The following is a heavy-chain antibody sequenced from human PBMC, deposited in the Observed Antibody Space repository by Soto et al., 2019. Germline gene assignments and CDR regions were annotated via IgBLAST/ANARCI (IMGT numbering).Heavy chain of an antibody. V-gene: IGHV1-18*01. CDR2: ISTNSGNT. CDR3: ARSTRRGYYNGRWFDP. J-gene: IGHJ5*01. CDR1: GYIFNNYG. Sequence: QIQLVQSGPEVKKPGASVKVSCKASGYIFNNYGISWVRQAPGQGLDWVGWISTNSGNTDYEHKLQGRLTMTTDTSTSTAYMGLRSLRSDDTAVYYCARSTRRGYYNGRWFDPWGQGTLVTVTS. D-gene: IGHD3-9*01.